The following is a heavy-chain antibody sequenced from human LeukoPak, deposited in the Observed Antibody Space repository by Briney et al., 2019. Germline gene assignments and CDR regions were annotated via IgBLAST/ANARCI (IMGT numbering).Heavy chain of an antibody. J-gene: IGHJ2*01. CDR1: GGSFSDYY. CDR2: INHSGST. Sequence: PSETLSLTCAVYGGSFSDYYWSWIRQPPGKGLEWIGEINHSGSTSYNPSLKSRVTISIDTSKKQFSLKLSSVTAADTAVYYCARGIAETYYWYFDLWGRGTLVTVSS. CDR3: ARGIAETYYWYFDL. D-gene: IGHD2-21*01. V-gene: IGHV4-34*01.